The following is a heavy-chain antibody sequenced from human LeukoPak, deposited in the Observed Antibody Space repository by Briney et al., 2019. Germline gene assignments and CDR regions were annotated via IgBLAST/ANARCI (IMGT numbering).Heavy chain of an antibody. J-gene: IGHJ6*02. CDR2: ISVSGSRA. CDR3: TKDHDGMHA. Sequence: GGSLRLSCAASGFTFSSNAMSWVRQAPGKGLEWVSVISVSGSRAYYADFVKGRFTVSRDNSKNIVLLQMNSLRVEDTAVYYCTKDHDGMHAWGQGTTVTVSS. V-gene: IGHV3-23*01. CDR1: GFTFSSNA.